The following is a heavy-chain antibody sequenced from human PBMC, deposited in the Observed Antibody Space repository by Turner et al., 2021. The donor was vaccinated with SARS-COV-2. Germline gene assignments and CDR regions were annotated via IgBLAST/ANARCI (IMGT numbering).Heavy chain of an antibody. J-gene: IGHJ3*02. CDR3: ARVGGAFDI. Sequence: QVQLVQSGAEVKKPGASVQVSCKASGYTFSSYYMHWVRQAPGQGLEWMGIINPSGGSTAYAQRFQGRVTMPRDTSTSTLYMELSSLRSEDTAVYYCARVGGAFDIWGQGTMVIVSS. CDR1: GYTFSSYY. CDR2: INPSGGST. D-gene: IGHD3-16*01. V-gene: IGHV1-46*01.